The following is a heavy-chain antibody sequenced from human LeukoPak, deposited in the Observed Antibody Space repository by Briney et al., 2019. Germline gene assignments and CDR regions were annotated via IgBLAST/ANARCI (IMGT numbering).Heavy chain of an antibody. CDR1: GYTFTRHY. Sequence: ASVKVSCKSSGYTFTRHYLHWVRQAPGKGLEWMGGFDPEDGETIYAQKFQGRVTMTEDTSTDTAYMELSSLRSDDTAVYYCARASPGIAVAGTFLYYYYMDVWGKGTTVTVSS. J-gene: IGHJ6*03. V-gene: IGHV1-24*01. CDR2: FDPEDGET. D-gene: IGHD6-19*01. CDR3: ARASPGIAVAGTFLYYYYMDV.